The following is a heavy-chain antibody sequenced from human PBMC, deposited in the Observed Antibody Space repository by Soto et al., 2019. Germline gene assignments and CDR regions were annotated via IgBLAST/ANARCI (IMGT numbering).Heavy chain of an antibody. CDR2: ISYDGSNK. V-gene: IGHV3-30*18. CDR1: GFTFSIYG. CDR3: AKEWVYDSSGWSFDY. J-gene: IGHJ4*02. D-gene: IGHD3-22*01. Sequence: QVQLVESGGGVVQPGRSLRLSCAASGFTFSIYGMHWVRQAPGKGLEWVAVISYDGSNKYYADSVKGRFTISRDNSKNTLYLQMNSLRAEDTAVYYCAKEWVYDSSGWSFDYWGQGTLVTASS.